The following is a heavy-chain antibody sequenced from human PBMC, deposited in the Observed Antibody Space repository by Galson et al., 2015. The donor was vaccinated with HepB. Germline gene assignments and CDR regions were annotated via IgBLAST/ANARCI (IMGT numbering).Heavy chain of an antibody. CDR3: ATRSLTYYDILTGPAGRYGMDV. CDR1: GYTFTSYG. J-gene: IGHJ6*02. CDR2: ISAYNGNT. V-gene: IGHV1-18*04. Sequence: SCKASGYTFTSYGISWVRQAPGQGLEWMGWISAYNGNTNYAQKLQGRVTMTTDTSTSTAYMELRSLRSDDTAVYYCATRSLTYYDILTGPAGRYGMDVWGQGTTVTVSS. D-gene: IGHD3-9*01.